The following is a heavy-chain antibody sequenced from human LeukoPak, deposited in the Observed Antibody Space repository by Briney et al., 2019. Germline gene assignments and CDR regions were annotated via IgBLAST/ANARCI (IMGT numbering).Heavy chain of an antibody. CDR3: ARDLTSGWRASRSEY. CDR1: GYTFTSYG. CDR2: ISAYNGNT. D-gene: IGHD5-24*01. J-gene: IGHJ4*02. V-gene: IGHV1-18*01. Sequence: ASVKVSCKASGYTFTSYGINWVRQAPGQGLEWMGWISAYNGNTNYAQKFQGRVTMTTDTSTSTAYMELRSLRSDDTAVYYCARDLTSGWRASRSEYWGQGTLATVSS.